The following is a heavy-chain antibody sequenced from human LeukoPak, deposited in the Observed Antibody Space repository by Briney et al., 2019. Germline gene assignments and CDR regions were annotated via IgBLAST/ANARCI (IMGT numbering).Heavy chain of an antibody. D-gene: IGHD1-26*01. CDR2: IDPKNGGT. CDR1: GYTFSDYY. CDR3: ARGRLSGSGSY. Sequence: ASVKVSYKASGYTFSDYYIHWVRQAPGQGLEWMGWIDPKNGGTKSAQKFQGRVTMTRDTSIRTAYMELSRLRSDDTAEYYCARGRLSGSGSYWGQGALVIVSS. J-gene: IGHJ4*02. V-gene: IGHV1-2*02.